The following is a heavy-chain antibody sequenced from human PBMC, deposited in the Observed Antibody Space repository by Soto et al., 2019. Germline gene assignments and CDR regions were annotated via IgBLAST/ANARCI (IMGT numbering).Heavy chain of an antibody. D-gene: IGHD5-12*01. CDR1: GGTFSSYV. Sequence: QVQLVQSGAEVKKPGSSVKVSCKASGGTFSSYVISWVRQAPGQGLEWMGDIIPIFGTAKYAQKFQGRVTIPADESTSTDYMELSSLISEDTAVYYCARGGYSGSYFDYWGQGTLVTVSS. J-gene: IGHJ4*02. CDR3: ARGGYSGSYFDY. V-gene: IGHV1-69*01. CDR2: IIPIFGTA.